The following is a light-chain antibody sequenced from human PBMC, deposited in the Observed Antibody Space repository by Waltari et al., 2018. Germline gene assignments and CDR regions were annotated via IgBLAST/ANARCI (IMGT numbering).Light chain of an antibody. CDR1: QSVFYNTTNENY. Sequence: DIVMTQSPDSLAVSLGERATINCKSSQSVFYNTTNENYLAWDQQKPGQPPKLLIYWASTRESGVPDRFSGSGSGTDFILTISSLQAEDVAIYYCQQYFSSPLSFGGGTMVEIK. CDR2: WAS. CDR3: QQYFSSPLS. J-gene: IGKJ4*01. V-gene: IGKV4-1*01.